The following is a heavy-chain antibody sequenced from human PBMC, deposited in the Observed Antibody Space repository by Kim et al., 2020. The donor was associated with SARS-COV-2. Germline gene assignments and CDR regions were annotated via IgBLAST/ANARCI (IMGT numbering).Heavy chain of an antibody. CDR3: ARADKGAMDV. D-gene: IGHD3-22*01. CDR2: T. J-gene: IGHJ6*02. Sequence: TTDARKVQGRVTMTSDTSTRTVYMELSSLRSEDTAVYYCARADKGAMDVWGQGTTVTVSS. V-gene: IGHV1-46*01.